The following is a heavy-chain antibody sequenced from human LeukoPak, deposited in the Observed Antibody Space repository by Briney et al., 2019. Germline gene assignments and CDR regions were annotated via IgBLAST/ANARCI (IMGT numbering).Heavy chain of an antibody. CDR1: GGSISSYY. V-gene: IGHV4-59*12. CDR3: ASRSPYYYDSAAY. D-gene: IGHD3-22*01. Sequence: ASETLSLTCTVSGGSISSYYWSWIRQPPGKGLEWIGYIYYSGSTNYNPSLKSRVTISVDKSKNQFSLKLSSVTAADTAVYYCASRSPYYYDSAAYWGQGTLVTVSS. J-gene: IGHJ4*02. CDR2: IYYSGST.